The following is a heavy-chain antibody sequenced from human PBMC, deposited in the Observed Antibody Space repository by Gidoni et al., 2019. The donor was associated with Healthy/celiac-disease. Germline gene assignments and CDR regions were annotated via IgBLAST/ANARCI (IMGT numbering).Heavy chain of an antibody. D-gene: IGHD2-2*01. V-gene: IGHV4-39*01. CDR3: ARQSERYCSSTSCFAPVRYFDL. Sequence: QLQLQESGPGLVKPSETLSLTCPVSGGSISSRSYYWGWIRQPPGKGLEWIGGIYYSGSTYYNPSLKSRVTISVDTSKNQFSLKLSSVTAADTAVYYCARQSERYCSSTSCFAPVRYFDLWGRGTLVTVSS. CDR1: GGSISSRSYY. J-gene: IGHJ2*01. CDR2: IYYSGST.